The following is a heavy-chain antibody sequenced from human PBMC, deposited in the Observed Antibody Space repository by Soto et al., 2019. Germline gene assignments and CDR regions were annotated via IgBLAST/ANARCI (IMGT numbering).Heavy chain of an antibody. D-gene: IGHD6-6*01. CDR3: ARDRLPTSSSIAFDY. Sequence: QVQLVQSGAEVKKPGASVRLSCKASGYTFTTYAISWVRQAPGQGLEWMGWLRTYDGNTDYAPNLRGRVTMTTDTSTNTAYMELRSLRSDDTAVYYCARDRLPTSSSIAFDYWGQGALVTVSS. CDR1: GYTFTTYA. V-gene: IGHV1-18*01. J-gene: IGHJ4*02. CDR2: LRTYDGNT.